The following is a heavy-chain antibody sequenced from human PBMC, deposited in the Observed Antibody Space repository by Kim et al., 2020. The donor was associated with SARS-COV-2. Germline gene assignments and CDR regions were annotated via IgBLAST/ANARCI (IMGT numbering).Heavy chain of an antibody. CDR3: ARARRGYYYDSSGYRDAFDI. CDR2: IIPIFGTA. J-gene: IGHJ3*02. V-gene: IGHV1-69*13. CDR1: GGTFSSYA. Sequence: SVKVSCKASGGTFSSYAISWVRQAPGQGLEWMGGIIPIFGTANYAQKFQGRVTITADESTSTAYMELSSLRSEDTAMYYCARARRGYYYDSSGYRDAFDIWGQETMVTVSS. D-gene: IGHD3-22*01.